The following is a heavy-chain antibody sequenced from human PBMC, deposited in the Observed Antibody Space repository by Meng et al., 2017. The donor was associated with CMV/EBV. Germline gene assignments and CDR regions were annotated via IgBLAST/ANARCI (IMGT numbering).Heavy chain of an antibody. Sequence: GQTLALWGGLFQPVGSLRLSCAASGFTFSSYAMSWVRQAPGKGLEWVSAISGSGGSTYYADSVKGRFTISRDNSKNTLYLQMNSLRAEDTAVYYCAKVLAGDGTLDYWGQGTLVTVSS. V-gene: IGHV3-23*01. CDR1: GFTFSSYA. D-gene: IGHD5-24*01. CDR2: ISGSGGST. CDR3: AKVLAGDGTLDY. J-gene: IGHJ4*02.